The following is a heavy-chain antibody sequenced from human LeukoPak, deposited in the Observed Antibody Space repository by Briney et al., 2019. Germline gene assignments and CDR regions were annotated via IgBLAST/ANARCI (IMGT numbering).Heavy chain of an antibody. CDR3: AKVTSF. CDR1: GFTFSRYW. Sequence: GGSLRLSCVASGFTFSRYWMSWVRQAPGKGLEWVSTIGGSGGTTYYADSVKGRFTISRDNSKNTLYLQMNTLRAEDTAVYYCAKVTSFWGQGALVTVSS. J-gene: IGHJ4*02. D-gene: IGHD1/OR15-1a*01. CDR2: IGGSGGTT. V-gene: IGHV3-23*01.